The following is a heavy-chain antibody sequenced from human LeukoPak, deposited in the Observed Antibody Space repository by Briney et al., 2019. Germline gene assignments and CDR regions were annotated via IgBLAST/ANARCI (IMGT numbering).Heavy chain of an antibody. CDR1: GFTFSNAW. Sequence: GGSLRLSCAASGFTFSNAWMSWVRQAPGKGLEWVGRIKSKTDGGTTDYAAPVKGRFTISRDDSKNTLYLQMNSLKAEDTAVYYCTTSPPLKLPAADINFDYWGQGTLVTVSS. D-gene: IGHD2-2*01. V-gene: IGHV3-15*01. CDR2: IKSKTDGGTT. CDR3: TTSPPLKLPAADINFDY. J-gene: IGHJ4*02.